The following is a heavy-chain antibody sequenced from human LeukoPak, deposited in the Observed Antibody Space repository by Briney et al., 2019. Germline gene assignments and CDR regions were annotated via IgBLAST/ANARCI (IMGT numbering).Heavy chain of an antibody. CDR1: GFTFSSYA. CDR2: ISSNGGGT. V-gene: IGHV3-64D*06. J-gene: IGHJ4*02. Sequence: PGGSLRLSCSASGFTFSSYAMHWVRQAPGKGLEYVSVISSNGGGTSYADSAKGRFTISRDNSKNTLYLQMSNLRVEDTAVYYCVKRGIAAAEYYFDYWGQGTLVTVSS. D-gene: IGHD6-13*01. CDR3: VKRGIAAAEYYFDY.